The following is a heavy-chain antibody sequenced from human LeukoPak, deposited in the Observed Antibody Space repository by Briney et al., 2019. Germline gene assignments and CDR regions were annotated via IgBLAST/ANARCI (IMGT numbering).Heavy chain of an antibody. CDR3: ARHTGPWELKKRAFDI. J-gene: IGHJ3*02. CDR2: IYYSGGT. Sequence: SETLSLTCTVSGGSISSYYWSWIRQPPGKGLEWIGYIYYSGGTNYNPSLKSRVTISVDTSKNQFSLKLSSVTAADTAVYYCARHTGPWELKKRAFDIWGQGTMVTVSS. D-gene: IGHD1-26*01. V-gene: IGHV4-59*01. CDR1: GGSISSYY.